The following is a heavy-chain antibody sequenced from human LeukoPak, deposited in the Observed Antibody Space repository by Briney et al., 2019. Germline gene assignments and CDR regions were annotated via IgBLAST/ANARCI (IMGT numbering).Heavy chain of an antibody. CDR3: AKDVSYYGSGSFPPLDY. V-gene: IGHV3-7*03. CDR1: GFSFSSYW. J-gene: IGHJ4*02. Sequence: GGSLRLSCEASGFSFSSYWMTWVRQPPGKGPEWVANIRQDESERYSADSVKGRFTISRDNAKNSLYLQMNSLRAEDTALYYCAKDVSYYGSGSFPPLDYWGQGTLVTVSS. CDR2: IRQDESER. D-gene: IGHD3-10*01.